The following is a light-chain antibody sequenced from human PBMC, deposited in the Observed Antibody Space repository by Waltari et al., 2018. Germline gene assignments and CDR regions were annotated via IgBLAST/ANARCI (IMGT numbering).Light chain of an antibody. V-gene: IGKV4-1*01. Sequence: DIVMTQSPDSLAVSLGERATINCKSSQNILHTSNNLNDLAWYQHKPGQPPKLLIYWASIRQFGVPARFSGGGSGTDFTLTIASLQAEDVAIYYCQQHYISRTFGQGTRVEIK. CDR3: QQHYISRT. CDR1: QNILHTSNNLND. J-gene: IGKJ1*01. CDR2: WAS.